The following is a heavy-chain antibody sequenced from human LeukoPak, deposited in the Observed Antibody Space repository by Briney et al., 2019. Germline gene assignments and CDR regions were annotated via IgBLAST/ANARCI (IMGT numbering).Heavy chain of an antibody. J-gene: IGHJ4*02. D-gene: IGHD6-13*01. Sequence: PSETLPLTCAVYGGSFSGYYWSWIRQPPGKGLEWIGEINHSGSTNYNPSLKSRVTTSVDTSKNQFSLKLSSVTAADTAVYYCARGNFGSTTVIDYWGQGTLVTVSS. CDR3: ARGNFGSTTVIDY. CDR2: INHSGST. CDR1: GGSFSGYY. V-gene: IGHV4-34*01.